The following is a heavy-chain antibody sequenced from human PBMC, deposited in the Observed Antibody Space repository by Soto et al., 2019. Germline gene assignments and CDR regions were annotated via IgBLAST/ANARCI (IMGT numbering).Heavy chain of an antibody. CDR3: ARDRAKFYFDSIGWLDP. Sequence: SETLSLTCTVSGGSINRGGYYWGWIRQRPGKGLEWMGYIYHTGSAHYKPSLKNRLTMSVDTSKNQFSLNLTSVTAADTAVYYCARDRAKFYFDSIGWLDPWGQGTLVTVSS. V-gene: IGHV4-31*03. D-gene: IGHD3-22*01. CDR2: IYHTGSA. CDR1: GGSINRGGYY. J-gene: IGHJ5*02.